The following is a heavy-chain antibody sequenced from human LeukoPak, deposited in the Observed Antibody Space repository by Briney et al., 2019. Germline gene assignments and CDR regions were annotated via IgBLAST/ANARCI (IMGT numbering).Heavy chain of an antibody. CDR1: GFTFSTYN. V-gene: IGHV3-21*01. J-gene: IGHJ6*04. D-gene: IGHD3-10*02. CDR3: AELGITMIGGV. CDR2: ITSSSSYT. Sequence: NPGGSLRLSCAASGFTFSTYNMNWVRQAPGKGLEGVSSITSSSSYTFYADSVKGRFTISRDNAKNSLYLQMNSLRAEDTAVYYCAELGITMIGGVWGKGTTVTISS.